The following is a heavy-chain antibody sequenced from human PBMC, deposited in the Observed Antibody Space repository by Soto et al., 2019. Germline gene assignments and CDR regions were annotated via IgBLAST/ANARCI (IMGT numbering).Heavy chain of an antibody. J-gene: IGHJ4*02. CDR1: GGSISSSSSY. V-gene: IGHV4-39*01. D-gene: IGHD3-22*01. CDR3: TGLFPYVSSGYHLTY. Sequence: SETLSLTCTVSGGSISSSSSYWGWIRQPPGKGLEWVGSIYYLGNTYYNPSLGGRVSISVDPSKNQFSLKMKSVTAADTAVFYYTGLFPYVSSGYHLTYLGQGTLVTVSS. CDR2: IYYLGNT.